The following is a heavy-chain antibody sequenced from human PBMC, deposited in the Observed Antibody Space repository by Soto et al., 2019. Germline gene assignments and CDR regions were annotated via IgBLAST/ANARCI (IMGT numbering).Heavy chain of an antibody. Sequence: GGSLRLSCAASGFTFSSYSMNWVRQAPGKGLEWVSYISSSSSTIYYADSVKGRFTISRDNAKNSLYLQMNSLRDEDTAVYYCARDLDYGDYGTIWYYGMDVRGQGTTVTVPS. D-gene: IGHD4-17*01. J-gene: IGHJ6*02. CDR2: ISSSSSTI. CDR3: ARDLDYGDYGTIWYYGMDV. CDR1: GFTFSSYS. V-gene: IGHV3-48*02.